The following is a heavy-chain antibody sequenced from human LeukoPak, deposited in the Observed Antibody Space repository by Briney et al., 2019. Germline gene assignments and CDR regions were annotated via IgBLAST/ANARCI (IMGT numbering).Heavy chain of an antibody. CDR3: AREEVMQQLNGGAFDI. D-gene: IGHD6-13*01. J-gene: IGHJ3*02. V-gene: IGHV3-53*01. Sequence: PGGYLTLSCSASGFTVSSNYMSWVRPAPGKGREWGSVINIGGRTYYADSVKGRFTISRDNSKNTLYHQMNSLRAEDTAVYYCAREEVMQQLNGGAFDIWGQGTMVTVSS. CDR1: GFTVSSNY. CDR2: INIGGRT.